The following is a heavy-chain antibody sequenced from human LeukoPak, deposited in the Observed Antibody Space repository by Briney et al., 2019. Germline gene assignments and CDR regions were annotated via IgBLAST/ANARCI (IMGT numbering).Heavy chain of an antibody. CDR3: SKDTDYDSSGGFDD. V-gene: IGHV3-9*03. D-gene: IGHD3-22*01. J-gene: IGHJ4*02. Sequence: GRSLRLSCAASGFTFDDYAMHWVRQAPGKGLEWVSGISWNSGSIGYADSVKGRFTISRDNAKNSLYLQMNSLRAEDMALYYCSKDTDYDSSGGFDDWCQGTLVTVSS. CDR2: ISWNSGSI. CDR1: GFTFDDYA.